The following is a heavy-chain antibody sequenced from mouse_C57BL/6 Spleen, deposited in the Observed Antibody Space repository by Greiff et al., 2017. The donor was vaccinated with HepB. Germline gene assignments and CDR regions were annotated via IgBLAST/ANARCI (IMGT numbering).Heavy chain of an antibody. J-gene: IGHJ1*03. CDR1: GFTFSSYA. Sequence: EVHLVESGEGLVKPGGSLKLSCAASGFTFSSYAMSWVRQTPEKRLEWVAYISSGGDYIYYADTVKGRFTISRDNARNTLYLQMSSLKSEDTAMYYCTRGGSSLYWYFDVWGTGTTVTVSS. V-gene: IGHV5-9-1*02. CDR3: TRGGSSLYWYFDV. CDR2: ISSGGDYI. D-gene: IGHD1-1*01.